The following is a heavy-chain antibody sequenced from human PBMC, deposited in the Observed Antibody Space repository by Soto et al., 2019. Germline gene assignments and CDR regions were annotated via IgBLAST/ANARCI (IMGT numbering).Heavy chain of an antibody. CDR2: INHSGST. J-gene: IGHJ6*02. Sequence: SETLSLTCAVYGGSFSGYYWSWIRQPPGKGLEWIGEINHSGSTNYNPSLKSRVTISVDTSKNQFSLKLSSVTAADTAVYYCARWGEVRGVIILNYYYYGMDVWGQGTTVTVSS. CDR3: ARWGEVRGVIILNYYYYGMDV. D-gene: IGHD3-10*01. V-gene: IGHV4-34*01. CDR1: GGSFSGYY.